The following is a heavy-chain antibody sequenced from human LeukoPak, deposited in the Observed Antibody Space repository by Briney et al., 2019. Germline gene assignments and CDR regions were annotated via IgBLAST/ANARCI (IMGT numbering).Heavy chain of an antibody. Sequence: GGSLRLSCAASGFTFSSYEMNWVRQAPGKGLEWVSYISSSGSTIYYADSVKGRFTISRDNAKNSLYLQMNSLRAEDTAVYYCARLRATYYYDSSGYYEAFDIWGQGTMVTASS. J-gene: IGHJ3*02. V-gene: IGHV3-48*03. CDR2: ISSSGSTI. CDR3: ARLRATYYYDSSGYYEAFDI. D-gene: IGHD3-22*01. CDR1: GFTFSSYE.